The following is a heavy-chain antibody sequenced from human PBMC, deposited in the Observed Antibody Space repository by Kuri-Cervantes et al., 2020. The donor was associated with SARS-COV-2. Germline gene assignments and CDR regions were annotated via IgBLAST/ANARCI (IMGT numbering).Heavy chain of an antibody. CDR2: FYSTGVT. CDR3: ARDNILFSGSGFDT. Sequence: GSLRLSCTVSGGSISSYYWSWIRQPPGKGLEWIGYFYSTGVTNCDPSLKTRVTISTDASKNQLSLKLTSVTAADTAVYYCARDNILFSGSGFDTWGQGALVTVSS. CDR1: GGSISSYY. J-gene: IGHJ5*02. D-gene: IGHD2-15*01. V-gene: IGHV4-59*01.